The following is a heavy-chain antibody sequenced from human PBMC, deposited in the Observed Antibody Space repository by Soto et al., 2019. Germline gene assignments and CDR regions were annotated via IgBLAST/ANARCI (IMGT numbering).Heavy chain of an antibody. CDR3: AREGRGKKAGYNGLVSLGY. CDR1: GSRFSNYV. V-gene: IGHV1-69*06. CDR2: IIPFFNST. J-gene: IGHJ4*02. D-gene: IGHD2-2*02. Sequence: QVQLVQSGAEVKTPGSSLKVSCKVSGSRFSNYVISWVRQAPGTGLGGLGRIIPFFNSTKYAQSFQGRVTITADKSTSTASLELSSLRSDDTAVYYCAREGRGKKAGYNGLVSLGYWGQGTLVTVSS.